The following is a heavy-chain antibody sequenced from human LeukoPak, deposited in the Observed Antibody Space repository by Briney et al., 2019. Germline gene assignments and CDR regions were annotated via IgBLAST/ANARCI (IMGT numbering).Heavy chain of an antibody. V-gene: IGHV3-21*01. D-gene: IGHD4-11*01. CDR2: ISSSSSYI. Sequence: GGSLRLSCAASGFTFDDYAMHWVRQAPGKGLEWVSSISSSSSYIYYADSVKGRFTISRDNAKNSLYLQMNSLRAEDTAVYYCARAPDLLTTVNFDYWGQGTLVTVSS. J-gene: IGHJ4*02. CDR1: GFTFDDYA. CDR3: ARAPDLLTTVNFDY.